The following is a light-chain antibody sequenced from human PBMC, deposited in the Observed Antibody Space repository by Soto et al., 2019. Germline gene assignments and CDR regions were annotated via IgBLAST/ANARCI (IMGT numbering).Light chain of an antibody. V-gene: IGLV2-14*03. CDR3: NSYTSSSTVI. Sequence: QSALTQPASVSGSPGQSITISCTGTSSDVGGYNYVSWYQQYPGKAPKLMIYDVDNRPSGVSNRFSGSKSGNTASLTISGFQAEYEADYYCNSYTSSSTVIFGGGTKLTVL. CDR1: SSDVGGYNY. J-gene: IGLJ2*01. CDR2: DVD.